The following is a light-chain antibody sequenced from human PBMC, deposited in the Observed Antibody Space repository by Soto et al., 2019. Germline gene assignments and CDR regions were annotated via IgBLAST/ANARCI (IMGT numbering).Light chain of an antibody. V-gene: IGKV1-12*01. Sequence: DIQMTQSPSSVSAFVGDRVIITCRASQGISRSLAWYQQKSGEAPKLLIYAASNLQSGVPSRFSGSGSATDFTLTITRLQPEDFAAYYCQQANSFPFTFGPGTKVDIK. CDR1: QGISRS. CDR2: AAS. CDR3: QQANSFPFT. J-gene: IGKJ3*01.